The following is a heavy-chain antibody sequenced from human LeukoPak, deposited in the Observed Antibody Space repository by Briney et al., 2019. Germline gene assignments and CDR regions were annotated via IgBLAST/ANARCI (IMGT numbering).Heavy chain of an antibody. V-gene: IGHV3-48*01. D-gene: IGHD6-19*01. CDR1: GFTFSSFR. Sequence: GGSLRLSCAASGFTFSSFRMNWVRQAPGKGLEWVSYISSSSSTIYYADSVKGRFTISTDNAKNSLYLQMNSLRAEDSAVYYCARDGAVARYYYYMDVWGKGTTVTVSS. CDR3: ARDGAVARYYYYMDV. CDR2: ISSSSSTI. J-gene: IGHJ6*03.